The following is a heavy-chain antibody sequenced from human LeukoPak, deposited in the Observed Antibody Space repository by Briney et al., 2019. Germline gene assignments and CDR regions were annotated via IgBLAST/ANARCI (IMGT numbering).Heavy chain of an antibody. J-gene: IGHJ4*02. Sequence: GGSLRLSCAASGFTFSSYSMNWVRQAPGKGLEWASYISSSSSTIYYADSVKGRFTISRDNAKNSLYLQMNSLRAEDTVVYYCARGDRIAVAGYYFDYWGQGTLVTVSS. V-gene: IGHV3-48*01. D-gene: IGHD6-19*01. CDR2: ISSSSSTI. CDR3: ARGDRIAVAGYYFDY. CDR1: GFTFSSYS.